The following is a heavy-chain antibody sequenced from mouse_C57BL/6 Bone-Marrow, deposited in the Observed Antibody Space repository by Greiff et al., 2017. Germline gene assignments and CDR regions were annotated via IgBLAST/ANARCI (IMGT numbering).Heavy chain of an antibody. CDR3: ARERLYYFDY. CDR1: GYTFTSYW. CDR2: IDPSDSYT. D-gene: IGHD3-3*01. Sequence: QVHVKQPGAELVRPGTSVKLSCKASGYTFTSYWMHWVKQRPGQGLEWIGVIDPSDSYTNYNQKFKGQATLTVDTSSSTAYMQLSSLTSEDSAVYYCARERLYYFDYWGQGTTLTVSS. J-gene: IGHJ2*01. V-gene: IGHV1-59*01.